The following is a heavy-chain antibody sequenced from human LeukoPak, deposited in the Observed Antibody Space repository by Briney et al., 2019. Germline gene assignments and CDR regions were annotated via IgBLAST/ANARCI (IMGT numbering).Heavy chain of an antibody. Sequence: GGSLRLSCAASGFTFSSQSMNWLRQAPGKGLEWVSYISSSSNTIYYADSVKGRFTISRDNAKNSLYLQMNSLRAEDTAVYYCAKTLFGYFDYWGQGTLVTVSS. CDR1: GFTFSSQS. V-gene: IGHV3-48*04. D-gene: IGHD3-10*02. J-gene: IGHJ4*02. CDR2: ISSSSNTI. CDR3: AKTLFGYFDY.